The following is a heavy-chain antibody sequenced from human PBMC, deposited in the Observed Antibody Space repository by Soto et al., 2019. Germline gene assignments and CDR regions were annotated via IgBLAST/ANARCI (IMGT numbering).Heavy chain of an antibody. CDR1: GFTFSSYG. Sequence: GGSLRLSCAASGFTFSSYGMHWVRQAPGKGLEWVAVISYDGSNKYYADSVKGRFTISRDNSKNTLYLQMNSLRAEDTAVYYCAKDVSSGSNWFDPWGQGTLVPVSS. J-gene: IGHJ5*02. CDR3: AKDVSSGSNWFDP. V-gene: IGHV3-30*18. D-gene: IGHD6-19*01. CDR2: ISYDGSNK.